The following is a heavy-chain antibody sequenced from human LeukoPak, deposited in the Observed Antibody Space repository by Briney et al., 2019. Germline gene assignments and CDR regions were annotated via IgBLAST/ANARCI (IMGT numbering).Heavy chain of an antibody. Sequence: GGSLRLSCATSGFTFSSYSMNWVRQAPGKGLEWVSSISSSSSYIYYADSVKGRFTISRDNAKNSLYLQMNSLRAEDTAVYYCARGIYDYVGQSYFDYWGQGTLVTVSS. J-gene: IGHJ4*02. CDR3: ARGIYDYVGQSYFDY. D-gene: IGHD3-16*01. CDR2: ISSSSSYI. V-gene: IGHV3-21*01. CDR1: GFTFSSYS.